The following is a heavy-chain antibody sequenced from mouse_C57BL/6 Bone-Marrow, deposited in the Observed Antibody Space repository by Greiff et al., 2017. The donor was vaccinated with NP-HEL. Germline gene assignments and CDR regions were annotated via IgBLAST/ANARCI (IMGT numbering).Heavy chain of an antibody. CDR3: ARDLVKDAMDY. J-gene: IGHJ4*01. CDR2: ISDGGSYT. Sequence: DVQLVESGGGLVKPGGSLKLSCAASGFTFSSYAMSWVRQTPEKRLEWVATISDGGSYTYYPDNVKGRFTISRDNAKNNLYLQMSHLKSEDTAMYYCARDLVKDAMDYWGQGTSVTVSS. CDR1: GFTFSSYA. D-gene: IGHD2-2*01. V-gene: IGHV5-4*01.